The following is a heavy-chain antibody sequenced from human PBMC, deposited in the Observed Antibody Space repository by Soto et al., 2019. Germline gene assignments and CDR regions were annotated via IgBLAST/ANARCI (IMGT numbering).Heavy chain of an antibody. J-gene: IGHJ4*02. CDR3: ARGSSGYFDY. D-gene: IGHD3-22*01. CDR1: GFTVSSSY. CDR2: IYSGGST. Sequence: GGSLRLSCAASGFTVSSSYMTWVRQAPGKGLEWVSLIYSGGSTYYADSVKGRFTISRDNSKNTLYLQMNSLRAEDTAVYYCARGSSGYFDYWGQGTLVTVSS. V-gene: IGHV3-66*01.